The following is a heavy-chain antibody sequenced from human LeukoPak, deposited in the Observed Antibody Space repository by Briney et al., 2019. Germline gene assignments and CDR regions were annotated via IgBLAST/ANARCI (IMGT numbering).Heavy chain of an antibody. CDR2: IYYSGST. CDR1: GGSISSSSYY. CDR3: FYYYDSSGYYPGYFDY. D-gene: IGHD3-22*01. Sequence: PSETLSLTCTVSGGSISSSSYYWGWIRQPPGKGLEWIGSIYYSGSTYYNPSLKSRVTISVDTSKNQFSLKLSSVTAADTAVYYPFYYYDSSGYYPGYFDYWGQGTLVTVSS. V-gene: IGHV4-39*01. J-gene: IGHJ4*02.